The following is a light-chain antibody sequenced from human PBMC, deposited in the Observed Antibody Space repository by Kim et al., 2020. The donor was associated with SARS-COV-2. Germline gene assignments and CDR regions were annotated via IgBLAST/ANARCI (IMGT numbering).Light chain of an antibody. CDR2: DNN. J-gene: IGLJ2*01. CDR1: SSNIGNNS. CDR3: GTWDSSLSAGV. V-gene: IGLV1-51*01. Sequence: QKGTISCSGRSSNIGNNSVSWYQRVPGTAPKLLIYDNNKPPSKIPDRFSGSKFGTSATLGITGLLTGDEADYYCGTWDSSLSAGVFGGGTQLTVL.